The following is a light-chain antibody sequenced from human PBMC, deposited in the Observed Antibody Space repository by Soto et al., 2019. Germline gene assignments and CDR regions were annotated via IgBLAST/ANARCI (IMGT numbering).Light chain of an antibody. V-gene: IGKV3-15*01. Sequence: EIVLSQPPGTLSLSPGERATLSCRAGQSVSSSYLAWYQQKPGQAPRLXIXGASTRATGIPARFSGSGSGTEFTLTISSLQYEDFAVYYCQQYNNWHPWTFGQGTKVDIK. J-gene: IGKJ1*01. CDR2: GAS. CDR3: QQYNNWHPWT. CDR1: QSVSSSY.